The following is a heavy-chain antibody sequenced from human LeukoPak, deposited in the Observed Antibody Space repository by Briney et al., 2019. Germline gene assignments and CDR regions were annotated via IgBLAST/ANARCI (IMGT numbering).Heavy chain of an antibody. CDR1: GFTFRDYY. CDR2: MSSSGSTI. D-gene: IGHD1-1*01. J-gene: IGHJ4*02. V-gene: IGHV3-11*04. CDR3: ARGWKRYYFDY. Sequence: GGSLRLSCAASGFTFRDYYMSWIRQAPGKGVEGVSYMSSSGSTIYYADSVKCRFTISRDNAKNSLYLQMNSLRAEDTAVYYRARGWKRYYFDYWGQGTLVTVSS.